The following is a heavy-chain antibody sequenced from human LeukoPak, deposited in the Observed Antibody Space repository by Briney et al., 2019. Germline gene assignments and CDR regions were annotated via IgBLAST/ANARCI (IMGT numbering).Heavy chain of an antibody. CDR3: ARGYSSRLYNWLDP. D-gene: IGHD6-13*01. J-gene: IGHJ5*02. Sequence: GRSLRLSCAASGFTFSSYWMHWVRQAPGKGLVWVSRISYDGGDPSYADSVKGRFTISRDNAKNTLYLQMNSLTAEDTAVYYCARGYSSRLYNWLDPWGQGTLVTVSS. CDR2: ISYDGGDP. CDR1: GFTFSSYW. V-gene: IGHV3-74*01.